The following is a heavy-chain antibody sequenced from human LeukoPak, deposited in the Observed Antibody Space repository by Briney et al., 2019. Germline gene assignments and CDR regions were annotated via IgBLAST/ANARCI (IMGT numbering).Heavy chain of an antibody. D-gene: IGHD1-26*01. CDR2: ISGSGDAT. V-gene: IGHV3-23*01. J-gene: IGHJ4*02. CDR3: GRDLGGRSGY. Sequence: GGSLRLSCAVSGFTFSNYAMTWVRQASGKGLEWVSVISGSGDATYYADSVKGRFSISRDNAKNTLYLQMNSLRAEDTAVYYCGRDLGGRSGYWGQGTLVTVSS. CDR1: GFTFSNYA.